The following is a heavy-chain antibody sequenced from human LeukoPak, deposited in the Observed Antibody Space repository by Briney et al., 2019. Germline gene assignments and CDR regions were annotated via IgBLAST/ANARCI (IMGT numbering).Heavy chain of an antibody. CDR2: IYYSGST. CDR1: GDSISNYY. CDR3: ARLTPTDMIVVVNDY. J-gene: IGHJ4*02. D-gene: IGHD3-22*01. Sequence: SETLSLTCSVSGDSISNYYWSWIRQPPGKGLEWLGYIYYSGSTNYNPSLKSRVTISVDTSKNQFSLKLSSVTAADTAVYYCARLTPTDMIVVVNDYWGQGTLVTVSS. V-gene: IGHV4-59*01.